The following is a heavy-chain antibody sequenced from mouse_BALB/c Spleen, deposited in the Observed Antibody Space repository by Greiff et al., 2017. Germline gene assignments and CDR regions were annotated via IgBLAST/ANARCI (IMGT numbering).Heavy chain of an antibody. J-gene: IGHJ3*01. CDR3: ARSNYYRYDGFAY. CDR1: GFTFSSFG. V-gene: IGHV5-17*02. Sequence: DVMLVESGGGLVQPGGSRKLSCAASGFTFSSFGMHWVRQAPEKGLEWVAYISSGSSTIYYADTVKGRFTISRDNPKNTLFLQMTSLRSEDTAMYYCARSNYYRYDGFAYWGQGTLVTVSA. CDR2: ISSGSSTI. D-gene: IGHD2-14*01.